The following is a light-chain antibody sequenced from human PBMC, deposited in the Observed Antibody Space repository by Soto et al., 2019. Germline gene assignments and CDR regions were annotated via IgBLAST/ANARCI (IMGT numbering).Light chain of an antibody. V-gene: IGKV1-5*01. CDR3: QHYNDYSYS. CDR2: DAS. J-gene: IGKJ2*01. CDR1: QPISTW. Sequence: DIQMTQSPSTLPASIGDIVTITCRASQPISTWLAWYQQKPGKAPNLLIHDASSLESGVPSRFAGSGSGTVFTLTISSLQPDDFATYYCQHYNDYSYSFGQGTRLEIK.